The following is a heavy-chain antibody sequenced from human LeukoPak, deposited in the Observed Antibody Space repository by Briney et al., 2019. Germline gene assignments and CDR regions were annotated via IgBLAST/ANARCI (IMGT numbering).Heavy chain of an antibody. CDR3: AKDISRSSPPYYFDY. Sequence: GRSLRLSCAASGFTFDEYAMHWVRQAPGKGLEWVSGISWNSGSIGYADSVKGRFTISRDNAKNSLYLQMNSLRGEDTALYYCAKDISRSSPPYYFDYWGQGTPVTVSS. D-gene: IGHD6-13*01. CDR2: ISWNSGSI. J-gene: IGHJ4*02. CDR1: GFTFDEYA. V-gene: IGHV3-9*01.